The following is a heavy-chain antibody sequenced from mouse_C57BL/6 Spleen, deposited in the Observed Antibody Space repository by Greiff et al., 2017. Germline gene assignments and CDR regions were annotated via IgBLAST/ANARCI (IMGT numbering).Heavy chain of an antibody. CDR3: ARPLYYYGSSYEDYAMDY. D-gene: IGHD1-1*01. CDR1: GFTFSSYG. Sequence: DVMLVESGGDLVKPGGSLKLSCAASGFTFSSYGMSWVRQTPDKRLEWVATISSGGSYTYYPDSVKGRFTISRDNAKNTLYLQMSSLKSEDTAMYYCARPLYYYGSSYEDYAMDYWGQGTSVTVSS. V-gene: IGHV5-6*02. J-gene: IGHJ4*01. CDR2: ISSGGSYT.